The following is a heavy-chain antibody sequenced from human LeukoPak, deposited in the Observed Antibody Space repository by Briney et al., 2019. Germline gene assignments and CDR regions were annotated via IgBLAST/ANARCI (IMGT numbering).Heavy chain of an antibody. CDR3: ARLELPAYFDY. J-gene: IGHJ4*02. Sequence: PGESLKISCKGSGYSFTSNWIGWVRQMPGKGLEWTGIIYPGGSDTRYSPSFQGQVTISADKSIGTAYLQWRSLKASDTAIYYCARLELPAYFDYWGQGTLVTVSS. CDR1: GYSFTSNW. CDR2: IYPGGSDT. D-gene: IGHD1-7*01. V-gene: IGHV5-51*01.